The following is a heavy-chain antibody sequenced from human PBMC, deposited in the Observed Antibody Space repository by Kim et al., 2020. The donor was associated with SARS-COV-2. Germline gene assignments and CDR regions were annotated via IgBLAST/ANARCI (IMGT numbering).Heavy chain of an antibody. CDR2: INTNTGNP. CDR1: GYTFTSYA. CDR3: ARAPPSYYYDSSGYYYSDY. J-gene: IGHJ4*02. Sequence: ASVKVSCKASGYTFTSYAMNWVRQAPGQGLEWMGWINTNTGNPTYAQGFTGRFVFSLDTSVSTAYLQISSLKAEDTAVYYCARAPPSYYYDSSGYYYSDYWGQGTLVTVSS. D-gene: IGHD3-22*01. V-gene: IGHV7-4-1*02.